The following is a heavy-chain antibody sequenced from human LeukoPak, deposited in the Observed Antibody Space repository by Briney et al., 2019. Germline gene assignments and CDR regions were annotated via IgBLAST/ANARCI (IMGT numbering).Heavy chain of an antibody. CDR2: IKQDGSEK. Sequence: GGSLRLSCVASGFTFSSNWMSWVRQAPGKGLEWGANIKQDGSEKYFVDSVKGRFSISRDNAKNSVYLQMNSLRAEDTAVYYCAREGGTTYYYDSSGYYSFDYWGQGTLVTVSS. J-gene: IGHJ4*02. D-gene: IGHD3-22*01. V-gene: IGHV3-7*01. CDR1: GFTFSSNW. CDR3: AREGGTTYYYDSSGYYSFDY.